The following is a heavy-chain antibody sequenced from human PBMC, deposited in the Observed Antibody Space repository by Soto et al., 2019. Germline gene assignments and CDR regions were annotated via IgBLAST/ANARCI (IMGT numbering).Heavy chain of an antibody. CDR3: ARGVLH. CDR1: GGSVSSGGYH. CDR2: IYYSGST. J-gene: IGHJ4*02. Sequence: QVQLQESGPGLVKPSQTLSLTCTVSGGSVSSGGYHWSCIRQHPGRGLEWIGYIYYSGSTYDNPALKSRVTISEDTSKNQFSLKLSSVTAADTAVYYCARGVLHWGQGTLVTVSS. V-gene: IGHV4-31*03.